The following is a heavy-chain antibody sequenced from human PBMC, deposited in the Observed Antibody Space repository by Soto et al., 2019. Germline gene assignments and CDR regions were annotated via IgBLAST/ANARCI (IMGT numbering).Heavy chain of an antibody. CDR3: ARGGSNSNYAWDY. J-gene: IGHJ4*02. V-gene: IGHV3-23*01. CDR2: ICAGGST. Sequence: EVQLLESGGGLVQPGGSLRLSCAASGFTFNTYAVSWVRQAPEKELEWVSAICAGGSTYYADSVKGRFTISRDNSKNTLYLQMNSLRAEDTAVYYCARGGSNSNYAWDYWGQGTLVTVSS. CDR1: GFTFNTYA. D-gene: IGHD3-16*01.